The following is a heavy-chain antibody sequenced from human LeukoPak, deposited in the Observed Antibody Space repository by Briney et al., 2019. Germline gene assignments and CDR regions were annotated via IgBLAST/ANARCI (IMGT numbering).Heavy chain of an antibody. CDR1: GFTFSSYR. D-gene: IGHD6-13*01. V-gene: IGHV3-21*01. Sequence: GGSLRLSCAVSGFTFSSYRMSWVRQAPGKGLEWVSSISTSSSSKYYADSVKGRFTISRDNAKNSLDLQMNSLRAEDTAVYYCARRAAAAYYYYYGMDVWGQGTTVTVSS. CDR3: ARRAAAAYYYYYGMDV. CDR2: ISTSSSSK. J-gene: IGHJ6*02.